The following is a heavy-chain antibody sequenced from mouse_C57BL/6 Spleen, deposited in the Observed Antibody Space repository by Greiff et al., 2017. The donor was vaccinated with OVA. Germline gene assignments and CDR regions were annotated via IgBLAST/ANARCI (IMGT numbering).Heavy chain of an antibody. CDR2: ISDGGSYT. CDR3: ARGRITTGFDY. CDR1: GFTFSSYA. V-gene: IGHV5-4*03. Sequence: DVKLVESGGGLVKPGGSLKLSCAASGFTFSSYAMSWVRQTPEKRLEWVATISDGGSYTYYPDNVKGRFTISRDNAKNNLYLQMSHLKSEDTAMYYCARGRITTGFDYWGQGTTLTVSS. D-gene: IGHD1-1*01. J-gene: IGHJ2*01.